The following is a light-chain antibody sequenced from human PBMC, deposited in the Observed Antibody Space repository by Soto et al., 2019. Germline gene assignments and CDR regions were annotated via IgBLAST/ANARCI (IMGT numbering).Light chain of an antibody. Sequence: DIQMTQSPSTLSASVGDRVTITCRASRNIGSWLAWYQQKAGKAPNLLIYRASILETGVPSRFTGSASGTEFTLTIRSLQPDDFATYYCQQHSNYPITFGGGTKVE. CDR3: QQHSNYPIT. CDR2: RAS. V-gene: IGKV1-5*03. CDR1: RNIGSW. J-gene: IGKJ4*01.